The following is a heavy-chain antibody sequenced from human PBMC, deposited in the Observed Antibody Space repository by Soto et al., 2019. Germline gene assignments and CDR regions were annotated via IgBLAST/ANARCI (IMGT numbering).Heavy chain of an antibody. CDR1: GFAFNNYG. V-gene: IGHV3-21*01. Sequence: GGSLRLSCTVSGFAFNNYGINWVRQAPGKGLEWVSSISKSDYTYYSDSVKGRFTISRDNAKNSVFLQMNTLRVEDTAVYYCAREDSIIIPAVSDFWGQGSLVTVSS. J-gene: IGHJ4*02. CDR2: ISKSDYT. D-gene: IGHD2-2*01. CDR3: AREDSIIIPAVSDF.